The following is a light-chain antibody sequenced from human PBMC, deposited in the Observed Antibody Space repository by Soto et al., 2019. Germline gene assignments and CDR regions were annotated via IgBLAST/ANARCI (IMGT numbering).Light chain of an antibody. V-gene: IGKV1-5*01. CDR2: DAS. CDR1: QSISSW. Sequence: DIQMTQSPSTLSASVGDRLPLTCRASQSISSWLAWYQQKPGKPPKLLIYDASSLESGVPSRFSGSGSGTDFTLTISCLQSEDFATYYCLQHNSYPRTFGQGTKVDIK. J-gene: IGKJ1*01. CDR3: LQHNSYPRT.